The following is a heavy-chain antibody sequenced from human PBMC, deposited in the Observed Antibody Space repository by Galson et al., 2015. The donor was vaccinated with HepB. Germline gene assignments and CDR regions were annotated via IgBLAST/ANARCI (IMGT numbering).Heavy chain of an antibody. CDR2: IYGDEDK. CDR3: AHTPGDSSAYKNLFDT. Sequence: PALVKPTQPLTLTCTFSGISFSPNGVGVGWFRQPPGKALEWLAVIYGDEDKRYSPSLQTRLTISKDTSKDQVVLILADMNPVDTGTYYCAHTPGDSSAYKNLFDTWGQGTPVTVSS. V-gene: IGHV2-5*02. CDR1: GISFSPNGVG. J-gene: IGHJ5*02. D-gene: IGHD3-22*01.